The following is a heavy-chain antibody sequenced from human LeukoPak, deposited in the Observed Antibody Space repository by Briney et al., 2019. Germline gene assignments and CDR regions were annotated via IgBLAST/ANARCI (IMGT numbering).Heavy chain of an antibody. CDR3: AKGGVPAAKGGYYYYMDV. D-gene: IGHD2-2*01. J-gene: IGHJ6*03. Sequence: GRSLTLSCAASGFAFSSYSMHWVRQAPGKGLEWVAVISYDGHNKEYADSVKGRFTISRDNSKNSLYLQMNSLRTEDTALYYCAKGGVPAAKGGYYYYMDVWGKGTTVTVSS. CDR1: GFAFSSYS. CDR2: ISYDGHNK. V-gene: IGHV3-30-3*01.